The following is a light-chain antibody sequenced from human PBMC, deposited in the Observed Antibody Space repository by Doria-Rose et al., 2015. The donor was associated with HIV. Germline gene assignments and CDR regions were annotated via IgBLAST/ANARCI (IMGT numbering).Light chain of an antibody. CDR2: DGS. Sequence: TQSPDTLSLSPGERATLSCRASQSFSSTYLAWYQQKPGQAPSLLIYDGSTRATGIPDRFSASGSGTDFTLTINRLEPEDFAPYYCHQYGTSWTFGQGTKVEI. V-gene: IGKV3-20*01. J-gene: IGKJ1*01. CDR3: HQYGTSWT. CDR1: QSFSSTY.